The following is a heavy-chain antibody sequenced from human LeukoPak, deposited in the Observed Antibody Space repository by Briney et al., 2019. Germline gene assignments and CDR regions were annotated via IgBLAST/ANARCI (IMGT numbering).Heavy chain of an antibody. V-gene: IGHV3-21*01. CDR1: GFTFSSYA. D-gene: IGHD3-10*01. CDR3: ARVSPGTYYNEDY. Sequence: GGSLRLSCAASGFTFSSYAMNWVRQAPGKGLEWVSSISYSSTYIYYADSVKGRFTISRDNAQNSLYLQMNSLRDEDTAVYYCARVSPGTYYNEDYWGQGALVTVSS. J-gene: IGHJ4*02. CDR2: ISYSSTYI.